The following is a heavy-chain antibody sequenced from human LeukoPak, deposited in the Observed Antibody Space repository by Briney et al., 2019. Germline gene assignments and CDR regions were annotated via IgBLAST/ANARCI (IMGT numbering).Heavy chain of an antibody. V-gene: IGHV3-53*01. J-gene: IGHJ4*02. D-gene: IGHD4/OR15-4a*01. CDR3: ARRAGAYSHPYDY. CDR2: IYSDNT. Sequence: GGSLRLSCTVSGFTVSSNSMSWVRQAPGKGLGWVSFIYSDNTHYSDSGKGRFTISRDNSKNTLYLQMNSLRAEDTAVYYCARRAGAYSHPYDYWGQGTLVTVSS. CDR1: GFTVSSNS.